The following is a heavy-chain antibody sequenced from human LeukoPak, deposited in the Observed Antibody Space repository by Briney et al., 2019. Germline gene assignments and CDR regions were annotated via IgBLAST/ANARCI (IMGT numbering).Heavy chain of an antibody. J-gene: IGHJ4*02. CDR1: GGSISSSNW. CDR2: IYHSGST. D-gene: IGHD3-22*01. CDR3: ARAYYDSSGYYPRGLDY. Sequence: PSGTLSLTCAVSGGSISSSNWWSWVRQPPGKGLEWIGEIYHSGSTIYNPSLKSRVTISVDKSKNQFSLKLSSVTAADTAVYYCARAYYDSSGYYPRGLDYWGQGTLVTVSS. V-gene: IGHV4-4*02.